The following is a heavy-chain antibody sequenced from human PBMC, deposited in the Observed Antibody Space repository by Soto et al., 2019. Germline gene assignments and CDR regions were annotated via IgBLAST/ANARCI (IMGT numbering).Heavy chain of an antibody. CDR1: GFTFSSYS. CDR2: ISSSSSTI. CDR3: ARGPLSADPYYYYGMDV. J-gene: IGHJ6*02. Sequence: EVQLVESGGGLVQPGGSLRLSCAASGFTFSSYSMNWVRQAPGKGLEWVSYISSSSSTIYYADSVKGRFTISRDNAKNSLYLQMNSLRDEDTAVYYCARGPLSADPYYYYGMDVWGQGTTVTVSS. V-gene: IGHV3-48*02. D-gene: IGHD2-2*01.